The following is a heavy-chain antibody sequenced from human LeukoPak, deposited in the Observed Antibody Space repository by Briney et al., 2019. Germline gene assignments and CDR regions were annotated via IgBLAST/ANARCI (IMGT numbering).Heavy chain of an antibody. CDR3: ARDPIVVVPAPYYYYYGMDV. Sequence: PGGSLRLSCAASGFTFSSYWMSWVRQAPGKGLEWVANIKQDGSEKYYVDSVKGRFTISRDNAKNSLYLQMNSLRAEDTAVYYCARDPIVVVPAPYYYYYGMDVWGQGTTVTVSS. CDR2: IKQDGSEK. V-gene: IGHV3-7*01. J-gene: IGHJ6*02. D-gene: IGHD2-2*01. CDR1: GFTFSSYW.